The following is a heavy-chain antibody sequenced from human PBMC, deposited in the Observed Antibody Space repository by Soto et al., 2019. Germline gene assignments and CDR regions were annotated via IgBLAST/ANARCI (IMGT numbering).Heavy chain of an antibody. V-gene: IGHV3-30*18. CDR3: AKDPSGYYDSSGYYYAY. J-gene: IGHJ4*02. CDR2: ISYDGSNK. Sequence: QVQLVESGGGVVQPGRSLRLSCAASGFTFSSYGMHWVRQAPGKGLEWVAVISYDGSNKYYADSVKGRFTISRDNSKNTLYLQMNSLRAEDTAVYYCAKDPSGYYDSSGYYYAYWGQGTLVTVSS. CDR1: GFTFSSYG. D-gene: IGHD3-22*01.